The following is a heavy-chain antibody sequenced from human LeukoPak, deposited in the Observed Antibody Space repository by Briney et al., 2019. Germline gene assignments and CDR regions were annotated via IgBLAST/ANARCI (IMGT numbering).Heavy chain of an antibody. V-gene: IGHV5-51*01. Sequence: GESLKISCRGSGYSYTNYWIAWVRQMPGKGLEWMGLIYPDDSDTIYSPSFQGQVTISADKSINTAYLQWSRLTASDSAMYYCARQVCSSTSCYNYFDYWGQGTLVTVSS. CDR1: GYSYTNYW. CDR3: ARQVCSSTSCYNYFDY. J-gene: IGHJ4*02. D-gene: IGHD2-2*02. CDR2: IYPDDSDT.